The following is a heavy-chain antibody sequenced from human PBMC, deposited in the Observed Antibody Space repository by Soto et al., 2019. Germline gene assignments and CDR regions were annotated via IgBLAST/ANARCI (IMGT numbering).Heavy chain of an antibody. CDR1: GFTFSSYA. Sequence: GGSLRLSCAASGFTFSSYAMSWVRQAPGKGLEWVSAISGSGGSTYYADSVKGRFTISRDNSKNTRYLQMNSLRAEDTAVYYCAKGSRVMITFGGGRDYYYYMDVWGKGTTVTVSS. V-gene: IGHV3-23*01. J-gene: IGHJ6*03. D-gene: IGHD3-16*01. CDR2: ISGSGGST. CDR3: AKGSRVMITFGGGRDYYYYMDV.